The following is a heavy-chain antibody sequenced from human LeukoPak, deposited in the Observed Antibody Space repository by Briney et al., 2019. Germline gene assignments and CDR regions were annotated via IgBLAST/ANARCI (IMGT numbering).Heavy chain of an antibody. D-gene: IGHD4-17*01. Sequence: GGSLRLSCAASGFTVSSNYMSWVRQAPGKGLEWVSVIYSGGSTYYADSVKGRFTISRDDYKNTLYLQMNSRRGEDAAVYYCARAHGDSHDAFDIWGQGTMVTVSS. CDR2: IYSGGST. CDR1: GFTVSSNY. V-gene: IGHV3-66*01. CDR3: ARAHGDSHDAFDI. J-gene: IGHJ3*02.